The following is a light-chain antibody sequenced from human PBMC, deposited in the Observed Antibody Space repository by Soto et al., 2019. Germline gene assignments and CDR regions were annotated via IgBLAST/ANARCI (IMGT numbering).Light chain of an antibody. CDR3: HSYDSSLSGLL. J-gene: IGLJ2*01. CDR2: GNS. V-gene: IGLV1-40*01. Sequence: QSVLTQPPSVSGAPGQRVTISCTGSSSNIGAGYDVHWYQQLPGTAPKLLIYGNSNRPSGVPDRFSGSKSGTSASLAITGLQAEDEADYCCHSYDSSLSGLLFGGGTKLTVL. CDR1: SSNIGAGYD.